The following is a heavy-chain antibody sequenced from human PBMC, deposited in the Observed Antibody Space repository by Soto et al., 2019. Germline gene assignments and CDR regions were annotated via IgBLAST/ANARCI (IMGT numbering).Heavy chain of an antibody. J-gene: IGHJ6*02. CDR1: AGTFSSYA. CDR2: IIPIFGTS. V-gene: IGHV1-69*13. D-gene: IGHD2-21*02. CDR3: ARAVVVTPIQHNYYGMDV. Sequence: GASVKVSCKASAGTFSSYAISWVRQAPGQGLEWMGRIIPIFGTSNYAQTFQGRVTITADESTRTAYMELSSLRSEDTAVYYCARAVVVTPIQHNYYGMDVWGQGTTVTVSS.